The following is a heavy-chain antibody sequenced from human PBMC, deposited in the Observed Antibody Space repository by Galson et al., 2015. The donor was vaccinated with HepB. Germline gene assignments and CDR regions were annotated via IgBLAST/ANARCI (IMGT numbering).Heavy chain of an antibody. CDR2: INTITGNP. CDR3: ARSLAAAADPTFDY. Sequence: SVKVSCKASGYTFTSYAMNWVRQAPGQGLEWMGWINTITGNPTYAQGFTGRFVFSLDTSVSTAYLQISSLKAEDTAVYYCARSLAAAADPTFDYWGQGTLVTVSS. J-gene: IGHJ4*02. V-gene: IGHV7-4-1*02. CDR1: GYTFTSYA. D-gene: IGHD6-13*01.